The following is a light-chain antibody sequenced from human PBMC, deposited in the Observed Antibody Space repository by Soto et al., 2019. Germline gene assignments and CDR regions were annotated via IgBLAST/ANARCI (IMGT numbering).Light chain of an antibody. Sequence: DIQMTQSPSSLSASVGDRVTITCQASQDISKYLNWYQQKPGKAPKLLIYDASNLEAGVPSRFSGTGSGTFYTFTISSLHPEDFATYHCQQYDSIPLTFGPGTKVDIK. CDR1: QDISKY. J-gene: IGKJ3*01. CDR2: DAS. V-gene: IGKV1-33*01. CDR3: QQYDSIPLT.